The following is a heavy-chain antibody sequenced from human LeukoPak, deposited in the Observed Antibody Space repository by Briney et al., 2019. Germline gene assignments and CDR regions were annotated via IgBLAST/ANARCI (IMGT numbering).Heavy chain of an antibody. J-gene: IGHJ6*03. Sequence: SETLSLTCTVSGGSISSGGYYWSWIRQHPGKGLEWIGYIYYSGSTYYNPSLKSRVTVSVDTSKNQFSLKLTSVTAADTAMYFCARLGGYNWNPRHYYFYYMDVWGKGTTVTVSS. CDR3: ARLGGYNWNPRHYYFYYMDV. V-gene: IGHV4-31*03. D-gene: IGHD1-20*01. CDR1: GGSISSGGYY. CDR2: IYYSGST.